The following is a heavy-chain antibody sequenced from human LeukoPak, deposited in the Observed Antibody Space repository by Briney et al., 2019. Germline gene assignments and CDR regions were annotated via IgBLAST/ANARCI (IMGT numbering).Heavy chain of an antibody. CDR1: GFTFSSYA. D-gene: IGHD2-2*01. Sequence: GGSLRLSCAASGFTFSSYAMSWVRQAPGKGLEWVSAISGSGGSTYYADSVKGRFTISRDNSKNTLYLQMNSLRAEDTAVYYCEKDIVVVPAAKDYWGQGTLVTVSS. CDR3: EKDIVVVPAAKDY. J-gene: IGHJ4*02. V-gene: IGHV3-23*01. CDR2: ISGSGGST.